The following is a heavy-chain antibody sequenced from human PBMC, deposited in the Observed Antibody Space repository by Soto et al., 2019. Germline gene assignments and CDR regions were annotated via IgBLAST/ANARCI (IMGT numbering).Heavy chain of an antibody. CDR1: GFTFSSYA. Sequence: QVQLVESGGGVVQPGRSLRLSCAASGFTFSSYAMHWVRQAPGKGLEWVAVISYDGSNKYYADSVKGRFTISRDNSKNTLYLQMNSLRAEDTAVYYCARVYRGRVVVTNFGYWGQGTLVTVSS. V-gene: IGHV3-30-3*01. CDR3: ARVYRGRVVVTNFGY. J-gene: IGHJ4*02. D-gene: IGHD3-22*01. CDR2: ISYDGSNK.